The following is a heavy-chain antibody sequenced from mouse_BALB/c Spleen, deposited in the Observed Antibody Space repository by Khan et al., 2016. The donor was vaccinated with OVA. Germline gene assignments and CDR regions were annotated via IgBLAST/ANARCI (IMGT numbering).Heavy chain of an antibody. CDR3: AREASSWDFSFPY. CDR1: GYTFTNYV. Sequence: VQLQQSGPELVEPGASVKMSCKASGYTFTNYVMHWVKQKPGQGLEWIGYINPYNAGTRYNEKFKGKATLTSDISSTTAYMELSSLTSEDSAVYYCAREASSWDFSFPYWGQGTLVTVPA. V-gene: IGHV1S136*01. D-gene: IGHD4-1*01. CDR2: INPYNAGT. J-gene: IGHJ3*01.